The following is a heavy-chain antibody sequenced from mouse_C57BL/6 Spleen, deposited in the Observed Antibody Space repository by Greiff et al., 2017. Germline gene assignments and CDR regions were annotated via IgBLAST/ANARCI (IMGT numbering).Heavy chain of an antibody. J-gene: IGHJ1*03. D-gene: IGHD2-3*01. CDR3: ARRRVYDGYLYWYFDV. Sequence: EVQLQQSGPELVKPGASVKISCKASGYSFTGYYMNWVKQSPEKSLEWIGEINPSTGGTTSNQKFKAKATLTVDKSSSTADMQLKSLTSEDSAVYYCARRRVYDGYLYWYFDVWGTGTTVTVSS. V-gene: IGHV1-42*01. CDR2: INPSTGGT. CDR1: GYSFTGYY.